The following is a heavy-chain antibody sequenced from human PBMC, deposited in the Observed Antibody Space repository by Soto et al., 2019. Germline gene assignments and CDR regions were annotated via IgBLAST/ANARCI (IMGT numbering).Heavy chain of an antibody. CDR2: INHSGTI. J-gene: IGHJ6*02. CDR1: GGSFSGYY. V-gene: IGHV4-34*01. CDR3: ARADRTLVTSYSLDV. Sequence: ASETLSLTCAVCGGSFSGYYWTWIRQPPGKGLEWIGEINHSGTINFNPSLKSRLTISLDTSKKHFSLKLSSVTDADTAAYYCARADRTLVTSYSLDVWGQGTTVTVSS. D-gene: IGHD2-21*02.